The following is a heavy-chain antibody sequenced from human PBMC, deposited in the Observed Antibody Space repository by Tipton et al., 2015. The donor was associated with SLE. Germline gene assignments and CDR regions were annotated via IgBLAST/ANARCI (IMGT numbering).Heavy chain of an antibody. CDR2: VYNNGGT. D-gene: IGHD2-15*01. J-gene: IGHJ6*02. CDR3: ARGLLTWRGAVVGVDV. CDR1: GGSISPYY. Sequence: TLSLTCTVSGGSISPYYWSWLRQPPGKGLEWIGNVYNNGGTNYNPSLKSRVTISVDTSKNQFSLKLRSVTAADTAVYYCARGLLTWRGAVVGVDVWGHGTTVNVSS. V-gene: IGHV4-59*08.